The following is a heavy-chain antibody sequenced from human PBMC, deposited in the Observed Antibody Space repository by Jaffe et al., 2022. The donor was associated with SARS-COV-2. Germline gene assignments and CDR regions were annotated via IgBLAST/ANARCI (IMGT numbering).Heavy chain of an antibody. Sequence: EVQLLESGGGLVQPGGSLRLSCAASGFTFSSYAMSWVRQAPGKGLEWVSAISGSGGSTYYADSVKGRFTISRDNSKNTLYLQMNSLRAEDTAVYYCAKDLTIAEIVVVTAPDYWGQGTLVTVSS. D-gene: IGHD2-21*02. CDR2: ISGSGGST. V-gene: IGHV3-23*01. CDR1: GFTFSSYA. J-gene: IGHJ4*02. CDR3: AKDLTIAEIVVVTAPDY.